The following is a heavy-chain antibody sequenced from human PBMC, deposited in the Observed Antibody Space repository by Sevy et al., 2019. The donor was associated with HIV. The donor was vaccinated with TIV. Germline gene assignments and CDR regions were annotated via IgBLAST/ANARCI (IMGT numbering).Heavy chain of an antibody. Sequence: GGSLRLSCAASGFTFSSYGMHWVRQAPGKGLEWVAVIWYDGSNKYYADSVKGRFTISSDNSKNTLYLQMNSLRAEDTVEYYCARDPYYYDSSGYYRPYYFDYWGQGTLVTVSS. CDR3: ARDPYYYDSSGYYRPYYFDY. J-gene: IGHJ4*02. CDR2: IWYDGSNK. CDR1: GFTFSSYG. V-gene: IGHV3-33*01. D-gene: IGHD3-22*01.